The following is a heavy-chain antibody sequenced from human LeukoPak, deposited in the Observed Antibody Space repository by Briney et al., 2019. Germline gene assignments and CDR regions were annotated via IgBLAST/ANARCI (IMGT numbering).Heavy chain of an antibody. CDR3: AKPPYRSSWAIDY. D-gene: IGHD6-13*01. CDR1: GFTFSSYA. J-gene: IGHJ4*02. Sequence: GGSLRLSCAASGFTFSSYAMSWVRQAPGKGLECVSAISTSGGTTYYADSVKGRFTISRDNSKNTLYLQMTSLRAEDTDLYYCAKPPYRSSWAIDYWGQGTLVTVSS. V-gene: IGHV3-23*01. CDR2: ISTSGGTT.